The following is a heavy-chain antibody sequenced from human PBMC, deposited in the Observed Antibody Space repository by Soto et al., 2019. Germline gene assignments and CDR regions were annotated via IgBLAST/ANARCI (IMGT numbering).Heavy chain of an antibody. J-gene: IGHJ6*02. CDR1: GYTFTGHY. CDR3: VGGFHNMDV. D-gene: IGHD3-16*01. V-gene: IGHV1-2*02. CDR2: INPTSGDT. Sequence: GASVKVSCKASGYTFTGHYILWVRQAPGQALEWMGWINPTSGDTKYAQKFQGRVTMTRDTSINTAYMELNRLTSGDTALYYCVGGFHNMDVWGQGTTVTVSS.